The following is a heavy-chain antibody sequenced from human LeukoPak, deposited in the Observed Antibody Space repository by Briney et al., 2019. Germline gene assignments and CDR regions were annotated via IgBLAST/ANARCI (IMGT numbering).Heavy chain of an antibody. D-gene: IGHD2-21*02. J-gene: IGHJ4*02. CDR3: VQMAPYCGGDCYFDS. CDR1: GFTFSNYA. V-gene: IGHV3-23*01. CDR2: VSGGGFGT. Sequence: GGSLRLSCAASGFTFSNYAMSWVRQAPGKGLEWVSTVSGGGFGTYYADSVKGRFTISRDNPKNTLYLQTNSLRADDTALYYCVQMAPYCGGDCYFDSWGQGTLVTVSS.